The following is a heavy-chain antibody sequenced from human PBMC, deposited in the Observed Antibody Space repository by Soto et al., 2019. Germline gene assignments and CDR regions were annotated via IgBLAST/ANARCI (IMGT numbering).Heavy chain of an antibody. CDR1: GGSISSSSYY. V-gene: IGHV4-39*01. J-gene: IGHJ4*02. Sequence: PSETLSLTCTVSGGSISSSSYYWGWIRQPPGKGLELFGSIYYSGSTYYNPSLKSRVTISVDTSKNQFSLKLSSVTAADTAVYYCTRGRIMITFGGAIIIDYWGQGSLVTVPQ. CDR2: IYYSGST. CDR3: TRGRIMITFGGAIIIDY. D-gene: IGHD3-16*01.